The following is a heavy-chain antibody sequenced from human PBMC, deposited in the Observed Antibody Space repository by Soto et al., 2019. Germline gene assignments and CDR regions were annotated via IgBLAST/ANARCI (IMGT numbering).Heavy chain of an antibody. Sequence: GGSLRLSCAASGFTFSDHYMDWIRQAPGKGLEWVGRSRNKANSYTTEYAASVKGRFTISRDDSKNSLYLQMDSLKTEDTAVYYCAKLSRGYCSSATCYEADYWGRGTLVTVSS. CDR2: SRNKANSYTT. CDR1: GFTFSDHY. J-gene: IGHJ4*02. V-gene: IGHV3-72*01. D-gene: IGHD2-2*01. CDR3: AKLSRGYCSSATCYEADY.